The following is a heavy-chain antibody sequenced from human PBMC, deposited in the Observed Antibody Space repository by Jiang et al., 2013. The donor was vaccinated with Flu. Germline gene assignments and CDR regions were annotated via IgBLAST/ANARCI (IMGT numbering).Heavy chain of an antibody. V-gene: IGHV4-34*01. CDR1: GGSFSGYF. Sequence: GLVKPSETLSLTCAVYGGSFSGYFWTWIRQPPGKGLEWIGEINHKGTINYNPSLKSRVTISADRSKNQFSLRLSSLIAADTAIYYCARGGSGPRLGDWGQGTLVTVSS. CDR2: INHKGTI. CDR3: ARGGSGPRLGD. D-gene: IGHD6-19*01. J-gene: IGHJ4*02.